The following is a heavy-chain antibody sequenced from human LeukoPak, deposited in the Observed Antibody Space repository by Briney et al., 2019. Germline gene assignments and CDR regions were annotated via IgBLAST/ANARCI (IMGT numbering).Heavy chain of an antibody. Sequence: KPGRSLRPSCAASGLTFTIYTMNWARHAPGNWLEWDSSIDSSSYNIYYADSVKGRFTISRDNAQSSVYLQMSSLRAEDTAVYFCARDLDYYYDSSYDWGQGTLVTVSS. CDR1: GLTFTIYT. D-gene: IGHD3-22*01. V-gene: IGHV3-21*01. CDR3: ARDLDYYYDSSYD. J-gene: IGHJ4*02. CDR2: IDSSSYNI.